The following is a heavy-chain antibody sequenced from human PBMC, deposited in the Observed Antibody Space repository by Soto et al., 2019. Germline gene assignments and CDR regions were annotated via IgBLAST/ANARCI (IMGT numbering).Heavy chain of an antibody. CDR2: ISSYSGDT. V-gene: IGHV1-18*01. J-gene: IGHJ6*02. CDR1: GYTFTRSG. CDR3: AREGVAPYYYYGMGV. Sequence: GASVKVSCKASGYTFTRSGISWVRQAPGQGPEWMGWISSYSGDTNYAQTFQGRVTMTTDTSTSTAYMELRSLRSDDTAVYYCAREGVAPYYYYGMGVWGQGTPVTVSS. D-gene: IGHD5-12*01.